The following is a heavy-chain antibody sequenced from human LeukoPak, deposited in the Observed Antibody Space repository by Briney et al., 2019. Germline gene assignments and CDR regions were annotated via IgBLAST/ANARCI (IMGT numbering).Heavy chain of an antibody. CDR2: INPNSGGT. D-gene: IGHD3-10*01. Sequence: GASVKVSCKASGYTFTGYYMHWVRQAPGQGLEWMGWINPNSGGTNYAQKFQGRVTMTRDTSISTAYMELSRLRSDDTAVYYCARDEVSYGSGSSHFDYWGQGTLVTVSS. CDR3: ARDEVSYGSGSSHFDY. J-gene: IGHJ4*02. V-gene: IGHV1-2*02. CDR1: GYTFTGYY.